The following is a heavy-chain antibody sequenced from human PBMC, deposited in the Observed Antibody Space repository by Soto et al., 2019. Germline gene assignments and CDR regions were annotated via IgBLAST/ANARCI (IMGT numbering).Heavy chain of an antibody. CDR1: GYSFTSYW. J-gene: IGHJ6*02. Sequence: PGESLKISCKGSGYSFTSYWIGWVRQMPGKGLEWMGIIYPGDSDTRYSPTFQGQVTISADKSISTAYLQWSSLKASDTAIYYFAICQGGTAPDVDYYYGMDVWGQGTTVTVSS. D-gene: IGHD3-16*01. CDR2: IYPGDSDT. V-gene: IGHV5-51*03. CDR3: AICQGGTAPDVDYYYGMDV.